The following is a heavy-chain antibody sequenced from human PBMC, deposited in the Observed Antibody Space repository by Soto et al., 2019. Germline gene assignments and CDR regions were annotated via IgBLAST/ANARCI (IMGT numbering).Heavy chain of an antibody. J-gene: IGHJ4*02. Sequence: PGGSLRLSCAASGFTFDDYAMHWVRQAPGKGLEWVSGISWNSGSIGYADSVKGRFTISRDNAKNSLYLQMNSLRAEDTAVYYCVKNRDPSRMVARRGFDYWGQGTLVTVSS. CDR3: VKNRDPSRMVARRGFDY. CDR2: ISWNSGSI. V-gene: IGHV3-9*01. CDR1: GFTFDDYA. D-gene: IGHD5-12*01.